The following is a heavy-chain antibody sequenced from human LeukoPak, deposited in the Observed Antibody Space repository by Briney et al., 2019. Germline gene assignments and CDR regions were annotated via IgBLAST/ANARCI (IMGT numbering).Heavy chain of an antibody. CDR3: AKTDYGGNLGFDI. V-gene: IGHV3-11*01. CDR2: ISNTGHTK. J-gene: IGHJ3*02. CDR1: GFTLSDYY. Sequence: GGSLRLSCAASGFTLSDYYMSWIRQAPGKGLEWVSYISNTGHTKYYADSVKGRLTISRDNAKKSLYLQMNTLRVGDTAVYYCAKTDYGGNLGFDIWGQGTMVTVSS. D-gene: IGHD4-23*01.